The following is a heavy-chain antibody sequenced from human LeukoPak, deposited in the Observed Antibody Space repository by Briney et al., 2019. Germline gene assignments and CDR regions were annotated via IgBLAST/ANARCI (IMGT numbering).Heavy chain of an antibody. D-gene: IGHD3-10*01. J-gene: IGHJ4*02. V-gene: IGHV3-48*04. CDR3: ACAMTYYGSGSFDY. CDR1: GFTFSSYS. Sequence: GGSLRLSCAASGFTFSSYSMNWVRQAPGKGLEWVSYISSSGSTIYYADSVEGRFTISRDNAKNSLYLQMNSLRAEDTAVYYCACAMTYYGSGSFDYWGQGTLVTVSS. CDR2: ISSSGSTI.